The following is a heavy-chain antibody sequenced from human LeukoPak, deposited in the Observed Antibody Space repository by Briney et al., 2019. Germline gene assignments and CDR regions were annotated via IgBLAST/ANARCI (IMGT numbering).Heavy chain of an antibody. CDR3: ARPPSQYCSSTSCYTEPEYFQH. CDR2: ISSSSSYI. D-gene: IGHD2-2*02. Sequence: GGSLRLSCAASGFTFSSYSMNWVRQAPGKGLEWVSSISSSSSYIYYADSVKGRFTISRDNAKNSLYLQMNSLRAEDTAVYYCARPPSQYCSSTSCYTEPEYFQHWGQGTLVTVSS. CDR1: GFTFSSYS. V-gene: IGHV3-21*01. J-gene: IGHJ1*01.